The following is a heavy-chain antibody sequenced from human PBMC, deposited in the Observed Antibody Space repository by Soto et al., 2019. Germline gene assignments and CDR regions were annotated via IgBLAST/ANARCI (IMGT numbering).Heavy chain of an antibody. CDR2: IYYSGSA. V-gene: IGHV4-59*01. CDR3: ARGRTSRHIAGP. Sequence: QVQLQESGPGLVKPSETLSLTCTVSGGSIRSYYWTWIRQPPGKGLEWIGYIYYSGSANYNPSLKSRVTISVDTSKIQFSLKLRSVTAADTAVYYCARGRTSRHIAGPWGQGTLVTVSS. CDR1: GGSIRSYY. D-gene: IGHD2-2*02. J-gene: IGHJ5*02.